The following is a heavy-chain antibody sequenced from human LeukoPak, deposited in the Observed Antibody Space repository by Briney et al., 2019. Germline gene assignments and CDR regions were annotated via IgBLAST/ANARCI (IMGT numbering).Heavy chain of an antibody. J-gene: IGHJ4*02. CDR3: VRDNRSYNFDY. D-gene: IGHD1-26*01. Sequence: GGSLRLSCAASGFTFSRNWMHWVRQAPGKGLVWVSGIKSDGSSTSIADSAKGRFTISRDNAKNTVYLQMNSLRAEDTAVYYCVRDNRSYNFDYWGQGTLVTVSS. V-gene: IGHV3-74*01. CDR2: IKSDGSST. CDR1: GFTFSRNW.